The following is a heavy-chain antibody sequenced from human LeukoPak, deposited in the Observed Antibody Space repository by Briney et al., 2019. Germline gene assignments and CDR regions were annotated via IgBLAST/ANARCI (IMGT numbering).Heavy chain of an antibody. V-gene: IGHV1-24*01. J-gene: IGHJ6*03. CDR2: FHPEGGET. Sequence: ASVKVSCKVSGYTLTELSINWVRQPPGEGLEWMGGFHPEGGETIHAQKFQGRVTMTADTSTDTAYMELSSLTSDDTALYYCMSAFYMDVWGEGTTVTVSS. D-gene: IGHD5/OR15-5a*01. CDR1: GYTLTELS. CDR3: MSAFYMDV.